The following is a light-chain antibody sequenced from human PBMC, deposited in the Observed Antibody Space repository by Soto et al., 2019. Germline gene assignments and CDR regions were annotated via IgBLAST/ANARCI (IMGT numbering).Light chain of an antibody. CDR3: AAWDDSLKGFYV. Sequence: QSVLTQPPSASGSTGQRVTMSCSASRSNIGSNTVNWYQQLPGSAPKLLIYSNNQRPSGVPDRFSGFKSGTSASLAISGLQSEDEADYYCAAWDDSLKGFYVFGTWTKVTVL. J-gene: IGLJ1*01. V-gene: IGLV1-44*01. CDR1: RSNIGSNT. CDR2: SNN.